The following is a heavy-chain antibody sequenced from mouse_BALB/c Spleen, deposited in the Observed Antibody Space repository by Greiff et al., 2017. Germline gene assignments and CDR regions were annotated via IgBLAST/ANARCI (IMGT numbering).Heavy chain of an antibody. V-gene: IGHV5-6*01. CDR1: GFTFSSYG. CDR3: ARLDY. J-gene: IGHJ4*01. CDR2: ISSGGSYT. Sequence: EVQLVESGGDLVKPGGSLKLSCAASGFTFSSYGMSWVRQTPDKRLEWVATISSGGSYTYYPDSVTGRFTISRDNAKNTLYLQMSSLKSEDTAMYYCARLDYWGQGTSVTVSS.